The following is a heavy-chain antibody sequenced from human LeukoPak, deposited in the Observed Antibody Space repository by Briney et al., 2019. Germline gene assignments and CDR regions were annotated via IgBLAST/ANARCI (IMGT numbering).Heavy chain of an antibody. CDR1: GFTFSSYA. J-gene: IGHJ4*02. Sequence: GGSLRLSCAASGFTFSSYAMSWVRQAPGKGLEWVSRINSDGSSTSYADSVKGRFTISRDNAKNTLYLQMNSLRAEDTAVYYCARAGGHSYGFDYWGQGTLVTVSS. CDR3: ARAGGHSYGFDY. V-gene: IGHV3-74*01. D-gene: IGHD5-18*01. CDR2: INSDGSST.